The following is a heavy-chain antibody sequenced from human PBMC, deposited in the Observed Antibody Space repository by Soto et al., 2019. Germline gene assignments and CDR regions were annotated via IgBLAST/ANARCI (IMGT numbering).Heavy chain of an antibody. Sequence: SETLSLTCAVYNGSLSGYYWSWIRQAPGKGLEWIGEINHSGSTHYNPSLKSRVSISADTSKMQFSLTLTSVIAADAAVYYCATSSSLFYSYLTYGGQGTLETVYS. CDR3: ATSSSLFYSYLTY. CDR1: NGSLSGYY. D-gene: IGHD6-13*01. J-gene: IGHJ4*02. V-gene: IGHV4-34*01. CDR2: INHSGST.